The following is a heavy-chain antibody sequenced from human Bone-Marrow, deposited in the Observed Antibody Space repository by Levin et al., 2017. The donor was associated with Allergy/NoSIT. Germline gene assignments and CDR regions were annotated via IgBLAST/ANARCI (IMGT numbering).Heavy chain of an antibody. D-gene: IGHD1-1*01. J-gene: IGHJ4*02. CDR3: AKDIKEYWNDGGGTCFDY. CDR2: ISWNSGSI. Sequence: PGGSLRLSCAASGFTFDDYAMHWVRQAPGKGLEWVSGISWNSGSIGYADSVKGRFTISRDNAKNSLYLQMNSLRAEDTALYYCAKDIKEYWNDGGGTCFDYWGQGTLVTVSS. V-gene: IGHV3-9*01. CDR1: GFTFDDYA.